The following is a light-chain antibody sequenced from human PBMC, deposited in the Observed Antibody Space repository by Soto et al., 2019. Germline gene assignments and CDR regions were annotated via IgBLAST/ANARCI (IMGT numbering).Light chain of an antibody. CDR1: QSVSSY. J-gene: IGKJ5*01. CDR2: DAS. Sequence: EIVLTQSPATLSLSPGERATLSCTASQSVSSYLAWYQQKPGQAPRLLIYDASNRATGIPARFSGSGSGTDFTPTISGLEPEDFAFFYCQQRSNWPITFGQGTRLDIK. V-gene: IGKV3-11*01. CDR3: QQRSNWPIT.